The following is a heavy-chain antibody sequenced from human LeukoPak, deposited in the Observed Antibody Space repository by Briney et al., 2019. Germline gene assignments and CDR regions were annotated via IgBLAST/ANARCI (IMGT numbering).Heavy chain of an antibody. D-gene: IGHD1-26*01. Sequence: PGGSLRLSCAASGFTFSSYNMIWVRQAPGKGLQWVSYITSSSSTIYYAGSVKGRFTISRDNAKNSLYLQMNSLRAEDTAVYYCARISGSYFDYWGQGTLVTVSS. CDR2: ITSSSSTI. CDR3: ARISGSYFDY. CDR1: GFTFSSYN. J-gene: IGHJ4*02. V-gene: IGHV3-48*04.